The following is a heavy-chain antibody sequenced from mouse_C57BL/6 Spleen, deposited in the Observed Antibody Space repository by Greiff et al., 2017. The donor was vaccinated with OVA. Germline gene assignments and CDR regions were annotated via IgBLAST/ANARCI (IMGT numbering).Heavy chain of an antibody. J-gene: IGHJ1*03. V-gene: IGHV1-64*01. CDR3: ARCPGGGSSDDWYFDV. Sequence: LVKPGASVTLSCKASGYTFTSYWMHWVKQRPGQGLEWIGMIHPNSGSTNYNEKFKSKATLTVDKSSSTAYMQLSSLTSEDSAVYYCARCPGGGSSDDWYFDVWGTGTTVTVSS. CDR1: GYTFTSYW. CDR2: IHPNSGST. D-gene: IGHD1-1*01.